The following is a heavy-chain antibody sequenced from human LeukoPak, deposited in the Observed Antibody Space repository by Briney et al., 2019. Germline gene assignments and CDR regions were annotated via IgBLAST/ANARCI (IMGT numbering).Heavy chain of an antibody. J-gene: IGHJ6*03. D-gene: IGHD1-7*01. CDR2: INPSGGST. V-gene: IGHV1-46*01. CDR3: ARDRGRTGTTSTDYYYYMDV. CDR1: GYTFTSYY. Sequence: ASVKVSCKASGYTFTSYYMHWVRQAPGQGLEWMGIINPSGGSTSYAQKFQGRVTMTRDTSTSTAYMELSSLRSEDTAVYYCARDRGRTGTTSTDYYYYMDVWGKGTTVTVSS.